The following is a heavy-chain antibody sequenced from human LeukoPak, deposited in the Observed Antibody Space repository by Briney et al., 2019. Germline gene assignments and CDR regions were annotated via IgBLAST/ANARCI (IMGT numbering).Heavy chain of an antibody. V-gene: IGHV4-34*01. D-gene: IGHD3-22*01. Sequence: SETLSLTCAVYGGSFSGYYWSWIRQPPGKGLEWIGEINHSGSTNYNPSLRSRVTISVDTSKNQFSLKLSSVTAADTAVYYCARRGSSGYYLWGQGTPVTVSS. CDR2: INHSGST. CDR3: ARRGSSGYYL. CDR1: GGSFSGYY. J-gene: IGHJ4*02.